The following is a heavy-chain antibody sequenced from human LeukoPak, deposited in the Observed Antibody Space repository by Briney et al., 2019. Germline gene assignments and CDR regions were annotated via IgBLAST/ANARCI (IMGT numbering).Heavy chain of an antibody. D-gene: IGHD6-13*01. CDR1: GFTFSSYA. CDR3: AIAHRGYSSSWYLDY. J-gene: IGHJ4*02. V-gene: IGHV3-23*01. CDR2: ISGSGGST. Sequence: PGGSLRLSCAASGFTFSSYAMSWVRQAPGKGLEWVSAISGSGGSTYYADSVKGRFTISRDNSKNTLYLQMNSLRAEDTAVYYFAIAHRGYSSSWYLDYWGQGTLVTVSS.